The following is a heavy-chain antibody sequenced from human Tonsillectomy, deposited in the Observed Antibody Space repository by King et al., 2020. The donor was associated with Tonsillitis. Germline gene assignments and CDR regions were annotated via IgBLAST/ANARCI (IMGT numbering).Heavy chain of an antibody. J-gene: IGHJ4*02. Sequence: VQLVESGGGLVKPGGSLRLSCAASGFTFSNAWMSWVRQAPGKGLEWVGRIKSKTDGGTTDYAAPVKGRFTISRDDSKNTMYLQMNSLKTEDTAVYYCPTDTDCSSTSCLGFFDYWGQGTLVTVSS. CDR3: PTDTDCSSTSCLGFFDY. D-gene: IGHD2-2*01. CDR1: GFTFSNAW. CDR2: IKSKTDGGTT. V-gene: IGHV3-15*01.